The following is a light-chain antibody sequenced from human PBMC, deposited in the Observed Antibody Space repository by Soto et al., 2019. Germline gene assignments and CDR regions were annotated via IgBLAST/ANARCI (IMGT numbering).Light chain of an antibody. CDR3: QQYGNLRT. CDR2: DAS. CDR1: QSVSSNY. V-gene: IGKV3-20*01. J-gene: IGKJ1*01. Sequence: ESVLTQSPGTLSLSPGERATLSCRASQSVSSNYLAWYQQKPGQAPRLLIYDASSRATGIPDRFSGSGSGTDFTLTISRLEPEDSAVYYCQQYGNLRTFGQGTKVDIK.